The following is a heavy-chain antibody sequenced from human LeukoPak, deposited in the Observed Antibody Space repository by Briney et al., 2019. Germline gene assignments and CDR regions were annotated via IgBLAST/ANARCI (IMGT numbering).Heavy chain of an antibody. D-gene: IGHD3-10*01. CDR3: AKRWSGSGSYFLYNWFDP. CDR1: GFTFSSYG. Sequence: GRSLRLSCAASGFTFSSYGMHWVRQAPGKGLEWVAVISYDGSNKYYADSVKGRFTISRDNSKNTLYLQMNSLRAEDTAVYYCAKRWSGSGSYFLYNWFDPWGRGTLVTVSS. J-gene: IGHJ5*02. CDR2: ISYDGSNK. V-gene: IGHV3-30*18.